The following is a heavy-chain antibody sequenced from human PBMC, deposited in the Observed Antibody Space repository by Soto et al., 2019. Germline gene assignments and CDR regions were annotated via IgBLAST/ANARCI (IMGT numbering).Heavy chain of an antibody. CDR1: GYTFTSYG. CDR2: ISAYNGNT. Sequence: QVQLVQSGAAVKKPGASVKVSCKASGYTFTSYGFSWVRQAPGQGLEWMGWISAYNGNTNYAQKLQGRVTMTTDTSTSTAYMELRSLRADDTAGYYCSSYHLNSYYYGMDVWGQRTTVTVSS. CDR3: SSYHLNSYYYGMDV. J-gene: IGHJ6*02. V-gene: IGHV1-18*01.